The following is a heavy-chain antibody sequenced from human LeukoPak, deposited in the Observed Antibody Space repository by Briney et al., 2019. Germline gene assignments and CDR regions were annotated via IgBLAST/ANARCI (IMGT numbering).Heavy chain of an antibody. Sequence: GGSLRLSCAASGFTFSSYAMSWVRQAPGKGLGWVSAISGSVGSTYYADSVKGRFTISRDNSKNTLYLQMNSLRAEDTAVYYCARDGRVYDFWSGYPNYYYYGMDVWGQGTTVTVSS. J-gene: IGHJ6*02. D-gene: IGHD3-3*01. CDR3: ARDGRVYDFWSGYPNYYYYGMDV. CDR2: ISGSVGST. CDR1: GFTFSSYA. V-gene: IGHV3-23*01.